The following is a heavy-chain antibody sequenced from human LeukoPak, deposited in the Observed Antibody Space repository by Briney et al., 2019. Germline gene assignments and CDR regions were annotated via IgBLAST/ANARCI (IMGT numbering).Heavy chain of an antibody. CDR1: EFTFSNYW. CDR2: ISSSSSYI. CDR3: ARGDYGDYVAY. V-gene: IGHV3-21*01. D-gene: IGHD4-17*01. J-gene: IGHJ4*02. Sequence: PGGSLRLSCAASEFTFSNYWMSWVRQAPGKGLEWVSSISSSSSYIYYADSVKGRFAISRDNAKNSLYLQMNSLRAEDTAVYYCARGDYGDYVAYWGQGTLVTVSS.